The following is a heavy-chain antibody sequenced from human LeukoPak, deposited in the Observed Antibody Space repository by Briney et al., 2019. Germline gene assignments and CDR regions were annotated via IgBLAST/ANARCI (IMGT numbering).Heavy chain of an antibody. CDR1: GGSISSSNW. CDR3: ASLYSSGWYSDY. Sequence: PSETLSLTCAVYGGSISSSNWWSWVRQPPGKGLGWIGEIYHSGSTNYNPSLKSRVTISVDKSKNQFPLKLSSVTAADTAVYYCASLYSSGWYSDYWGQGTLVTVSS. J-gene: IGHJ4*02. CDR2: IYHSGST. V-gene: IGHV4-4*02. D-gene: IGHD6-19*01.